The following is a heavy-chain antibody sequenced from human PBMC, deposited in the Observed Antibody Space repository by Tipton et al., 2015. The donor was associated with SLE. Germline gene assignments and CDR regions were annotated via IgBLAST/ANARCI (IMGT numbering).Heavy chain of an antibody. J-gene: IGHJ4*02. D-gene: IGHD3-10*01. CDR1: GGSISDYY. CDR2: IYYSGST. Sequence: TLSLTCTVSGGSISDYYWNWIRQPPGKGLEWIGNIYYSGSTNYNPSLKSRVTISVDTSRNQFSLKLSSVTAADTAVYHCVRGGRKDGGSFDHWGQGTLVTVSS. CDR3: VRGGRKDGGSFDH. V-gene: IGHV4-59*01.